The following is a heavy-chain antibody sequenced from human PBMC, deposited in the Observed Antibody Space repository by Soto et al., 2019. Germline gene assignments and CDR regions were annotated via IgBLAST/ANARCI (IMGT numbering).Heavy chain of an antibody. CDR2: IYHSGST. J-gene: IGHJ4*02. V-gene: IGHV4-4*02. D-gene: IGHD3-16*02. CDR1: GGSINSSNW. Sequence: QVQLQVSGPGLVKPSGTLSLSCAVSGGSINSSNWWSWVRQPPGKGLEWIGTIYHSGSTNYNPSLKSRITISVAKSQFTLKLSSVTAADTAVYYCARFVNGVRDYWGQGTLVTVSA. CDR3: ARFVNGVRDY.